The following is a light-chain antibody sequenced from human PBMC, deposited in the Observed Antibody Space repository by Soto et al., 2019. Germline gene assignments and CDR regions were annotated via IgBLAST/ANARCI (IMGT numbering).Light chain of an antibody. CDR1: SSNIGSHA. V-gene: IGLV1-44*01. CDR3: AAWDDSLHNVI. CDR2: NNN. J-gene: IGLJ2*01. Sequence: QAVVTQPPSASGTPGQRVTISCSGSSSNIGSHAVNWYQKFPGTAPKLLMYNNNQRSSGVPARFSGSRSGSSASLAISGLQSEDEADYYCAAWDDSLHNVIFGGGTKLTVL.